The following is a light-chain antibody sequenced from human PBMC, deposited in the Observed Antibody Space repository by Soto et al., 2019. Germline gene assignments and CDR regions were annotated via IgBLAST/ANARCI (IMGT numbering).Light chain of an antibody. CDR2: GAS. CDR1: QSVSSSY. V-gene: IGKV3-20*01. Sequence: EIVLTPSPGTLSLSPGERDTLSCRASQSVSSSYLACYQQKPGQAPRPLIYGASSRATGIRDRFSGSGSGTAFTLTISRLETEDFEVYYWPQYGSYSSFGQGTKLEIK. CDR3: PQYGSYSS. J-gene: IGKJ2*01.